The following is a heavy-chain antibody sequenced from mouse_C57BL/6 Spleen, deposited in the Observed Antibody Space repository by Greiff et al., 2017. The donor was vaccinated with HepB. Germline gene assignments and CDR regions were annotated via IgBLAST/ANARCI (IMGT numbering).Heavy chain of an antibody. CDR3: TRDGSITTVVAPYYAMDY. D-gene: IGHD1-1*01. Sequence: EVMLVESGEGLVKPGGSLKLSCAASGFTFSSYAMSWVRQTPEKRLEWVAYISSGGDYIYYADTVKGRFTISRDNARNTLYLQMSSLKSEDTAMYYCTRDGSITTVVAPYYAMDYWGQGTSVTVSS. J-gene: IGHJ4*01. CDR2: ISSGGDYI. V-gene: IGHV5-9-1*02. CDR1: GFTFSSYA.